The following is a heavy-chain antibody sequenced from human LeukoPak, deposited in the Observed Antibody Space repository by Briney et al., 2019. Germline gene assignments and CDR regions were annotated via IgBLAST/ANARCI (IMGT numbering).Heavy chain of an antibody. CDR1: GYTITDYY. Sequence: GASVRVSCKASGYTITDYYIHWVRQAPGQGLESMGWINPNSGGTNYAQKFQDRVTMTRDASISTAYMELSSLRSDDTALYYCARRGSGNYYNVYYFDYWSQGTLVTVSS. V-gene: IGHV1-2*02. CDR2: INPNSGGT. D-gene: IGHD3-10*01. CDR3: ARRGSGNYYNVYYFDY. J-gene: IGHJ4*02.